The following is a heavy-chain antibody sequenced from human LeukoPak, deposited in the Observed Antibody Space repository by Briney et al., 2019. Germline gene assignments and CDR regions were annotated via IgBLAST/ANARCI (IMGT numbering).Heavy chain of an antibody. D-gene: IGHD3-3*01. Sequence: PSETLSLTCAVYGGSFSGYYWSWIRQPPGKGLERIGEINHSGSTNYNPSLKSRVTISVDTSKNQFSLKLSSVTAADTAVYYCARGALITIFGVVIMGAQGPYFDYWGQGTLVTVSS. CDR2: INHSGST. V-gene: IGHV4-34*01. J-gene: IGHJ4*02. CDR3: ARGALITIFGVVIMGAQGPYFDY. CDR1: GGSFSGYY.